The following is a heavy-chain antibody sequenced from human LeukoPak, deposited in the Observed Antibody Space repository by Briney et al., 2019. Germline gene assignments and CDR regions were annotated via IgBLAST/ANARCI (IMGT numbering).Heavy chain of an antibody. CDR2: ISDSGGST. V-gene: IGHV3-23*01. CDR3: ARGYCSGGSCTWGLFDS. D-gene: IGHD2-15*01. CDR1: GFIFSTHA. Sequence: GGSLRLSCVASGFIFSTHAMSWVRLAPGRGLEWVSTISDSGGSTYYTESVKGRFTIFRDNSMSTLSLQMKSLRVEDTALYYCARGYCSGGSCTWGLFDSWGQGTLVTVSS. J-gene: IGHJ4*02.